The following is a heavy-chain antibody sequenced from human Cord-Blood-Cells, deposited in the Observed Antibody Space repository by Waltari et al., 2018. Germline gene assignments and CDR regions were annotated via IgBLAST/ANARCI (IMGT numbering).Heavy chain of an antibody. Sequence: QVQLVQSGAEVKKPGSSVKVSCKASGGTLSCYAISWVRQAAGQGLEWMGGIIPIFGTANYAQKFQGRVTITADESTSPAYMELSSLRTEDTAVYYCARRAPSGDWYFDLWGRGTLVTVSS. D-gene: IGHD7-27*01. CDR3: ARRAPSGDWYFDL. CDR2: IIPIFGTA. CDR1: GGTLSCYA. J-gene: IGHJ2*01. V-gene: IGHV1-69*01.